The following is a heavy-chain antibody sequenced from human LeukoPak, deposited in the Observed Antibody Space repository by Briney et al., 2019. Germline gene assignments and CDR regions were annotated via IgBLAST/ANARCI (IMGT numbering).Heavy chain of an antibody. V-gene: IGHV3-33*01. CDR3: ARDLLSYYGSESHQHFDY. J-gene: IGHJ4*02. CDR2: IGYDGNNK. Sequence: GGPRRPSGAASGFTFSAKGRHGSGQAPGRGWSGGAVIGYDGNNKYYADSVKGRFTISRDNSKNTLYLQMNSLRAEDTAVYYCARDLLSYYGSESHQHFDYWGQGTLVTVSS. CDR1: GFTFSAKG. D-gene: IGHD3-10*01.